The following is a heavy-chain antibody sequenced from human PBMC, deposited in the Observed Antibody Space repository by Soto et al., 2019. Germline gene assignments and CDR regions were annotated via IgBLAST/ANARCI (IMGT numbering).Heavy chain of an antibody. J-gene: IGHJ3*02. CDR3: ARVTPITMIVGAFDI. V-gene: IGHV3-20*04. D-gene: IGHD3-22*01. CDR1: GFTFSSYW. Sequence: GGSLRLSCAASGFTFSSYWMHWVRQAPGKGLEWVSGINWNGGLIGYADSVKGRFTISRDNAKNSLYLQMNSLRAEYTALYYCARVTPITMIVGAFDIWGQGTMVSV. CDR2: INWNGGLI.